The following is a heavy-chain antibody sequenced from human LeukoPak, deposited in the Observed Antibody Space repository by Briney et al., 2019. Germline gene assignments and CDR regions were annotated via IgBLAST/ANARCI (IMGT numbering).Heavy chain of an antibody. CDR3: AREYYYDSSGYSDPFDY. CDR2: ISSSGGTI. CDR1: GFTFSDYY. D-gene: IGHD3-22*01. V-gene: IGHV3-11*01. Sequence: PGGSLRLSCAASGFTFSDYYMSWIRQAPGKGLEWVSYISSSGGTIYYADSVKGRFTISRDNAKNSLYLQMNSLRAEDTAVYYCAREYYYDSSGYSDPFDYWGQRTLVTVSS. J-gene: IGHJ4*02.